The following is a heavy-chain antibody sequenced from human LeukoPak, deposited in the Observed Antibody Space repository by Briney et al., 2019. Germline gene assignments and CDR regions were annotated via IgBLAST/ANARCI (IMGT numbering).Heavy chain of an antibody. CDR1: GFSFNTYS. D-gene: IGHD3-3*01. CDR3: GRDGGVAYGLDV. J-gene: IGHJ6*02. Sequence: GGSLRLSCAGSGFSFNTYSMNWVRQAPGKGLEWVSFTSGDSKVIYYADSVKGRFTISRDNAKNSLYLQMNSLRADDTAVYYCGRDGGVAYGLDVWGQGTTVTVSS. V-gene: IGHV3-48*01. CDR2: TSGDSKVI.